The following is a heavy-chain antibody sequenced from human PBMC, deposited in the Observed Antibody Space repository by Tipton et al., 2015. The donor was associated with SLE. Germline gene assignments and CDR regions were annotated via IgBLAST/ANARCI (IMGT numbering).Heavy chain of an antibody. D-gene: IGHD3-10*01. Sequence: QVQLVQSGPEVKPSETLSLACAVYGGSFSSNYWSWIRQPPGKGLEWIGEINHSGSTNYNPSLKSRVTISIDTSKNQFSLKLSSVTAADTAVYYCARSMVRGVLWFDPWGQGTQVTVSS. J-gene: IGHJ5*02. CDR2: INHSGST. V-gene: IGHV4-34*01. CDR3: ARSMVRGVLWFDP. CDR1: GGSFSSNY.